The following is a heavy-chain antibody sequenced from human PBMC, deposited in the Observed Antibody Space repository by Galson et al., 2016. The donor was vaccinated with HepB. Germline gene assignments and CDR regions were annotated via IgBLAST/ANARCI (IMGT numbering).Heavy chain of an antibody. Sequence: SVKVSCKASGGSFSTYGISWVRQAPGQGLEWMGGIIPTFRTPNYAQKLQGRVTITADEPTSTVYMELSRLTSEDTAVYYCARPKQDYSLYAMDVWGQGTTITVSS. CDR2: IIPTFRTP. V-gene: IGHV1-69*13. CDR1: GGSFSTYG. J-gene: IGHJ6*02. CDR3: ARPKQDYSLYAMDV. D-gene: IGHD3-16*01.